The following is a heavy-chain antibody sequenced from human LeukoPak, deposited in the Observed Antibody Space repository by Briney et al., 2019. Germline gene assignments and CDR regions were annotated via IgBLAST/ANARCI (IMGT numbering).Heavy chain of an antibody. J-gene: IGHJ4*02. CDR1: GGSISSGSYD. CDR3: AREDYYNSGGYYLGY. Sequence: SQTLSLTCTVSGGSISSGSYDWYWLRQPAGKGLEWIGHIYTSGSMNYNPSLKSRVTISVNTSKNQFSLKLTSVTAADTAVYFCAREDYYNSGGYYLGYWGQGTLVTVSS. D-gene: IGHD3-22*01. V-gene: IGHV4-61*09. CDR2: IYTSGSM.